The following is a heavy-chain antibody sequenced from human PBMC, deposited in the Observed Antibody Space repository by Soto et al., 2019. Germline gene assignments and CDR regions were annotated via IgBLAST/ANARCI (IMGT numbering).Heavy chain of an antibody. CDR1: GGSISSGDYY. V-gene: IGHV4-30-4*01. D-gene: IGHD2-15*01. CDR3: ARAKGVGYCSGGSCHFYYYYGMDV. J-gene: IGHJ6*02. CDR2: IYYSGST. Sequence: QVQLQESGPGLVKPSQTLSLTCTVSGGSISSGDYYWSWIRQPPGKGLEWIGYIYYSGSTYYNPSLKSRVTISVDTSKNQFSLKLSSVTAADTAVYYCARAKGVGYCSGGSCHFYYYYGMDVWGQGTTVTVSS.